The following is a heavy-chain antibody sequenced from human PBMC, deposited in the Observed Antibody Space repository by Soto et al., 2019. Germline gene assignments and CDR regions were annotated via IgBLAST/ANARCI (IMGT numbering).Heavy chain of an antibody. D-gene: IGHD5-12*01. CDR1: GGSISSGGYY. V-gene: IGHV4-31*03. J-gene: IGHJ4*02. CDR3: ARRIVATETFHY. CDR2: IYYSGST. Sequence: SETLSLTCTVSGGSISSGGYYWSWIRQHPGKGLEWIGYIYYSGSTYYNPSLKSRVTTSVDTSKNQFSLKLSSVTAADTAVYYCARRIVATETFHYWGQGILVTVSS.